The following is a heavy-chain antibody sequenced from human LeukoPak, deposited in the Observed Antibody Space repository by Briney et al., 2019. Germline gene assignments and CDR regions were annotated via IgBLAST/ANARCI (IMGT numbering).Heavy chain of an antibody. J-gene: IGHJ4*02. V-gene: IGHV3-11*01. Sequence: GGSLRLSCAASGFTFSDYYMSWIRQAPGKGLEWVSYISSSGSTIYYADSVKGRFTISRDNAKNSLYLQMNSLRAEDTAVYCCARDQIAVAGYFDYWGQGTLVTVSS. CDR3: ARDQIAVAGYFDY. D-gene: IGHD6-19*01. CDR1: GFTFSDYY. CDR2: ISSSGSTI.